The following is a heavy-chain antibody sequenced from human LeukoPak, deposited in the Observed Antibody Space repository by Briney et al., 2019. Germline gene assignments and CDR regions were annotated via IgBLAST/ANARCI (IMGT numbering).Heavy chain of an antibody. D-gene: IGHD2-2*01. Sequence: SETLSLTCTVSGGSVSSNIYYWNWIRQPPGKGLEWIGYIYYSGSTNYNPSLKSRVTISVDTSKNQFSLKLSSVTAADTAVYYCARVLGGCSSTSCRWRFDYWGQGTLVTVSS. CDR2: IYYSGST. CDR3: ARVLGGCSSTSCRWRFDY. V-gene: IGHV4-61*01. CDR1: GGSVSSNIYY. J-gene: IGHJ4*02.